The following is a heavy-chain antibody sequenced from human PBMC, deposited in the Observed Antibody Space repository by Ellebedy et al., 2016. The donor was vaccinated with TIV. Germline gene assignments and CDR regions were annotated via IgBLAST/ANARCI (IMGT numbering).Heavy chain of an antibody. J-gene: IGHJ5*02. CDR1: GGSINNYY. V-gene: IGHV4-59*01. CDR3: ASGISSFDP. CDR2: INYSGST. Sequence: SETLSLTCTVSGGSINNYYWTWIRQPPGKGLEWIGYINYSGSTGANASLKSRVTISVDTSQSQFSLKLNSVTAADTAVYYCASGISSFDPWGQGTLVTVSS.